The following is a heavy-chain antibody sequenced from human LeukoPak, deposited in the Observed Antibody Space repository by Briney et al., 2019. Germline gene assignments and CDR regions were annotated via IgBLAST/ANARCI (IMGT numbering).Heavy chain of an antibody. CDR1: GGSISSYY. Sequence: SETLSLTCTVSGGSISSYYWSWIRQPPGKGLEWIGYIYYSGSTNYNPSLKSRVTISVDTSKNQFSLKLSSVTAADTAVYYCARVGSSEAFDYWGQGTLVTVPS. CDR3: ARVGSSEAFDY. V-gene: IGHV4-59*01. D-gene: IGHD1-26*01. J-gene: IGHJ4*02. CDR2: IYYSGST.